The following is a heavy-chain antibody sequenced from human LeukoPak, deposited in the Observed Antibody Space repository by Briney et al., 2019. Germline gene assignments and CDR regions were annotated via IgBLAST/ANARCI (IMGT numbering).Heavy chain of an antibody. Sequence: SVKVSCKASGGTFSSYAISWVRQAPGQGLEWMGGIIPIFGTANYAQKFQGRVTITADESMSTAYMELSSLRSEDTAVYYCATPGGTGLRWAFDYWGQGTLVTVSS. V-gene: IGHV1-69*13. CDR1: GGTFSSYA. D-gene: IGHD4-23*01. J-gene: IGHJ4*02. CDR2: IIPIFGTA. CDR3: ATPGGTGLRWAFDY.